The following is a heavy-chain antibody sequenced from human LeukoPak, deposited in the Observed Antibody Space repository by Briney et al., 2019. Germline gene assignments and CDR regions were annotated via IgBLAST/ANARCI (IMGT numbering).Heavy chain of an antibody. V-gene: IGHV3-48*02. CDR3: ARAGSYYYYYMDV. Sequence: GGSLRLSCAASGFTFSNYNMNWVRQPPGKGLQWVSYISSSSSTIYYADSVKGRFTISRDNAKNSLYLQMNSLRDEDTAVYYCARAGSYYYYYMDVWGKGTTVTVSS. CDR2: ISSSSSTI. CDR1: GFTFSNYN. J-gene: IGHJ6*03.